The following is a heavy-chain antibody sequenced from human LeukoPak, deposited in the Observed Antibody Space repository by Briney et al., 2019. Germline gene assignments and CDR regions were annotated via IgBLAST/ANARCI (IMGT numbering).Heavy chain of an antibody. D-gene: IGHD3-3*01. CDR2: ISSSSSYI. J-gene: IGHJ6*02. V-gene: IGHV3-21*01. CDR3: ARAVTIFGVVINYGTYGMDV. Sequence: GGSLRLSCAASEFTFSSYSMNWVRQAPGKGLEWVSSISSSSSYIYYADSVKGRFTISRDNAKNSLYLQMNSLRAEDTAVYYCARAVTIFGVVINYGTYGMDVWGQGTTVTVSS. CDR1: EFTFSSYS.